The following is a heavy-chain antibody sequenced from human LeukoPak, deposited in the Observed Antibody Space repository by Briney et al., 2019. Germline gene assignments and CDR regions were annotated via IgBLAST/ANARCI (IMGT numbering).Heavy chain of an antibody. V-gene: IGHV3-23*01. Sequence: GGSLRLSCAASGFTFSSYAMSWVRQAPGKGLEWVSAISGSGGSTYYADSVKGRFTISRDNSKNTLYQQMNSLRVEDTAVYYCAKCHGDFWYYYYGMDVWGQGTTVTVSS. J-gene: IGHJ6*02. CDR1: GFTFSSYA. D-gene: IGHD3-3*01. CDR2: ISGSGGST. CDR3: AKCHGDFWYYYYGMDV.